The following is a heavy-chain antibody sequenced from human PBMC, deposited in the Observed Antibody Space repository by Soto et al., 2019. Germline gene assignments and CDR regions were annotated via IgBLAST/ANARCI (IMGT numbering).Heavy chain of an antibody. J-gene: IGHJ6*03. CDR2: IFSNDEK. Sequence: ESGPTLVNPTETLTLTCTVSGFSLSNARMGVSWIRQPPGKALEWLAHIFSNDEKSYSTSLKSRLTISKDTSKSQVVLTMTNMDPVDTATYYCARMGRTIFGVVIIRDYYYYMDVWGKGTTVTVSS. CDR1: GFSLSNARMG. V-gene: IGHV2-26*01. CDR3: ARMGRTIFGVVIIRDYYYYMDV. D-gene: IGHD3-3*01.